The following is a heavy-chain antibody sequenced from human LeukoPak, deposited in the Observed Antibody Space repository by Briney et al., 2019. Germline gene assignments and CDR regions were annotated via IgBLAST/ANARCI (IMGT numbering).Heavy chain of an antibody. D-gene: IGHD3-16*01. CDR2: IYSGGAT. V-gene: IGHV3-66*04. CDR1: GFTFSSFW. J-gene: IGHJ4*02. Sequence: PGGSLRLSCAASGFTFSSFWMHWVRQAPGKGLVWVSVIYSGGATYYVDPVKGRFTISRDNSKNTLYLQMNSLRPEDTAVYYCVRQMGMGVDSWGQGTLVTVSS. CDR3: VRQMGMGVDS.